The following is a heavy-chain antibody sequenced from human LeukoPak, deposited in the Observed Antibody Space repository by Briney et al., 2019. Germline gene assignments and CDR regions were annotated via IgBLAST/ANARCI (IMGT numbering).Heavy chain of an antibody. D-gene: IGHD3-3*01. Sequence: PSETLSLTCTVSGGSISSGDYYWSWIRQPPGKGLEWIGYIYYSGSTYYNPSLKSRVTISVDTSKNQFSLKLSSVTAADTAVYYCAREGASGDYDFWSGYIYWGQGTLVTVSP. CDR1: GGSISSGDYY. CDR3: AREGASGDYDFWSGYIY. CDR2: IYYSGST. V-gene: IGHV4-30-4*08. J-gene: IGHJ4*02.